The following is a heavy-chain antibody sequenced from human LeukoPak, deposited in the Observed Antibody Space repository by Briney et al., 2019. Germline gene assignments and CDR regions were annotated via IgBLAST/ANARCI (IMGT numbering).Heavy chain of an antibody. CDR1: GGSFSGYY. Sequence: SETLSLTCAVYGGSFSGYYWSWIRQPPGKGLEWIGGINHSGSTNYNPSLKSRVTISVDTSKNQFSLKLSSVTAADTAVYYCARALYSSSWYVYWGQGTLVTVSS. J-gene: IGHJ4*02. D-gene: IGHD6-13*01. V-gene: IGHV4-34*01. CDR2: INHSGST. CDR3: ARALYSSSWYVY.